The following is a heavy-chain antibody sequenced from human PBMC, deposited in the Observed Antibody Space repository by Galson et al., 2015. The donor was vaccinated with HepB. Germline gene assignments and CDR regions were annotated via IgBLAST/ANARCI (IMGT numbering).Heavy chain of an antibody. V-gene: IGHV5-51*03. CDR2: IYPGDSDT. CDR3: ARGAVVPAAMAVIDHYYYYYMDV. J-gene: IGHJ6*03. CDR1: GYSFTSYW. Sequence: QSGAEVKKPGESLKIPCKGSGYSFTSYWIGWVRQMPGKGLEWMGIIYPGDSDTRYSPSFQGQVTISADKSISTAYLQWSSLKASDTAMYYCARGAVVPAAMAVIDHYYYYYMDVWGKGTTVTVSS. D-gene: IGHD2-2*01.